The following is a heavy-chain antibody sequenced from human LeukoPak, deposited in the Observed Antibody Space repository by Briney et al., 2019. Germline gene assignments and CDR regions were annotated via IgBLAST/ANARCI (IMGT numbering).Heavy chain of an antibody. Sequence: PGGSLRLSCAASGFAFSNYAMSWVRQAPGKGLEWVGFIRSKAYGGTTEYAASVKGRFTISRDDSKSIAYLQMNSLKTEDTAVYYCTRDKVPRPYYYDSSGYYYVGFDYWGQGTLVTVSS. D-gene: IGHD3-22*01. CDR3: TRDKVPRPYYYDSSGYYYVGFDY. V-gene: IGHV3-49*04. CDR1: GFAFSNYA. CDR2: IRSKAYGGTT. J-gene: IGHJ4*02.